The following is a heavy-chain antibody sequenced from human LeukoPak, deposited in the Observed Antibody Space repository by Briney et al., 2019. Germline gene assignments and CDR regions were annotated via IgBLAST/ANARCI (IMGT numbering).Heavy chain of an antibody. CDR1: GFTFSSYW. V-gene: IGHV3-7*01. CDR2: IKQDGSEK. J-gene: IGHJ3*02. D-gene: IGHD1-7*01. CDR3: ARDHGWNYALGAFDI. Sequence: GSLRLSCAASGFTFSSYWMSWVRQAPGKGLEWVANIKQDGSEKYYVDSVKGRFTISRENAKNSLYLEMNSLRAEDTAVYYCARDHGWNYALGAFDIWGQGTMVTVSS.